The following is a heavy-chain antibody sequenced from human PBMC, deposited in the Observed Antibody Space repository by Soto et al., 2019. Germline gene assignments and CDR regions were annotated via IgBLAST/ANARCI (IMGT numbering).Heavy chain of an antibody. CDR2: INHSGST. CDR3: ASGGCSSTSCYAYYYGMDV. CDR1: GGSFSGYY. Sequence: QVQLQQWGAGLLKPSETLSLTCAVYGGSFSGYYWSWIRQPPGKGLEWIGEINHSGSTKYNPSLKRRVTISVDTSKNQFSLKLSSVTAADTAVYYCASGGCSSTSCYAYYYGMDVWGQGTTVTVSS. J-gene: IGHJ6*02. D-gene: IGHD2-2*01. V-gene: IGHV4-34*01.